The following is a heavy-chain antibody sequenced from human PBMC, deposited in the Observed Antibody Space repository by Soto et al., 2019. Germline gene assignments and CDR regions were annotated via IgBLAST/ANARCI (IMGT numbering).Heavy chain of an antibody. J-gene: IGHJ4*02. V-gene: IGHV3-23*01. CDR3: AKGPIPHSSGWFYYFDY. CDR1: GFTFSSYA. Sequence: EVQLLESGGGLVQPGGSLRLSCAASGFTFSSYAMSWVRQAPGKGLEWVSAISGSGGSTYYADSVKGRFTISRDNSKNTLYLQMTSLRAEDTAVYYCAKGPIPHSSGWFYYFDYWGQGTLVTVSS. CDR2: ISGSGGST. D-gene: IGHD6-19*01.